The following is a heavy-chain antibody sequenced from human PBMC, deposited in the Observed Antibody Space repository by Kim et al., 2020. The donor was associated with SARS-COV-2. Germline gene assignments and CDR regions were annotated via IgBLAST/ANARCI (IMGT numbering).Heavy chain of an antibody. J-gene: IGHJ5*02. CDR1: NGSISSHNW. CDR2: IYHSGTT. V-gene: IGHV4-4*02. CDR3: ASRGAEAVSNWFDP. D-gene: IGHD3-10*01. Sequence: SETLSLTCVVSNGSISSHNWWSWVRQSPGKGLEWFGEIYHSGTTTYNPSLNSRVTISVDKSKNLFSLKLSSVTAAATAVYYCASRGAEAVSNWFDPWAREPRSPSP.